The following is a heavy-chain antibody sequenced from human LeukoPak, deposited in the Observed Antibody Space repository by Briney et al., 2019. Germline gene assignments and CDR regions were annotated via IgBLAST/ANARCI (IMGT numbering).Heavy chain of an antibody. Sequence: GGSLRLSYAASGFTFRTYSINWVRQAPGKGLEWVSSVSSSSGYIYYADSVKGRFTISRDNAKNLVFLQMNSLRAEDTALYYCASHYSGYANYWGQGTLVTVSS. D-gene: IGHD5-12*01. CDR2: VSSSSGYI. CDR3: ASHYSGYANY. J-gene: IGHJ4*02. V-gene: IGHV3-21*01. CDR1: GFTFRTYS.